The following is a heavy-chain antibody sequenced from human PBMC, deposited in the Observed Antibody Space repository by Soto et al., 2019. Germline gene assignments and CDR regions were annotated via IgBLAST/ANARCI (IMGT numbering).Heavy chain of an antibody. CDR2: LSGRGTST. Sequence: GGSLRLSCTGSGFTFRSLAMGWVRQAPGKGLDCLSSLSGRGTSTYYASSVKGRFSVSRDNAKNSLYLQMNSLRDEDTAVYYCARDYSSGWYGIGAFDIWGQGTMVTVSS. V-gene: IGHV3-23*01. J-gene: IGHJ3*02. CDR1: GFTFRSLA. D-gene: IGHD6-19*01. CDR3: ARDYSSGWYGIGAFDI.